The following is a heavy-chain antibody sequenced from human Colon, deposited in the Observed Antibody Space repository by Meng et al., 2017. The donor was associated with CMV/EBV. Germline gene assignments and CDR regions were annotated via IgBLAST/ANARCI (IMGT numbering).Heavy chain of an antibody. CDR1: GFTFDDYA. CDR2: INWNSGTT. J-gene: IGHJ4*02. V-gene: IGHV3-9*01. CDR3: MRDLLPIRLIPAAQDY. Sequence: SLKISCVASGFTFDDYAMHWVRQVPGKGLEWVAGINWNSGTTGYAASVEGRFTISRDNAKNSVSLQMNALKVEDTAVYYCMRDLLPIRLIPAAQDYWGQGTLVTVSS. D-gene: IGHD2-2*01.